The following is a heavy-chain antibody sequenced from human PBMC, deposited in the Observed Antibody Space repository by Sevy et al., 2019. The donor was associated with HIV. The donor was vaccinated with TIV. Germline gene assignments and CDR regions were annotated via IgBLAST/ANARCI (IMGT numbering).Heavy chain of an antibody. CDR3: ARVPSPYYDSSGDLIREYYFDS. CDR1: GGPISSHY. J-gene: IGHJ4*02. V-gene: IGHV4-59*11. D-gene: IGHD3-22*01. CDR2: FYYTGIT. Sequence: SETLPLICTVSGGPISSHYWSWIRQTPGKGLEWIGYFYYTGITNYNPSLKSRVTMSADTSTNRVSLKLNSVTAADTAVYYCARVPSPYYDSSGDLIREYYFDSWGQGTPVTVSS.